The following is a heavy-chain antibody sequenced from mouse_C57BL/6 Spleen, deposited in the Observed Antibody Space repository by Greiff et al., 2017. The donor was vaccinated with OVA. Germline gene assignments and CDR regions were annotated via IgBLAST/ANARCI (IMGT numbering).Heavy chain of an antibody. D-gene: IGHD1-1*01. CDR1: GFTFSDYY. J-gene: IGHJ1*03. V-gene: IGHV5-16*01. CDR2: INYDGSST. CDR3: ARVDFFYYGSSYWYFDV. Sequence: EVMLVESEGGLVQPGSSMKLSCTASGFTFSDYYMAWVRQVPEKGLEWVANINYDGSSTYYLDSLKSRFIISRDNAKNILYLQMSSLKSEDTATYYCARVDFFYYGSSYWYFDVWGTGTTVTVSS.